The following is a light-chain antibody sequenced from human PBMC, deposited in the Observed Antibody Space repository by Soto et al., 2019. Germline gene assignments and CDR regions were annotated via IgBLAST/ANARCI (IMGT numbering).Light chain of an antibody. CDR1: QSISSW. CDR3: QQYNRYWK. Sequence: DIQMTQSPSTLSASVGDRVTITCRASQSISSWLAWYQQKPGKAPKLLIYDASSLESGVPSRFSGSGSGTEFTLTLRSLQPDDFATYYCQQYNRYWKFGQGTKVEIK. CDR2: DAS. J-gene: IGKJ1*01. V-gene: IGKV1-5*01.